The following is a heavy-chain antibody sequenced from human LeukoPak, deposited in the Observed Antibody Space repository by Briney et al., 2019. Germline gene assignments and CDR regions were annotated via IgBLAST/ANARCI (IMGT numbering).Heavy chain of an antibody. J-gene: IGHJ4*02. D-gene: IGHD5-12*01. CDR3: ASVVATIWNYFDY. CDR1: GGSISSGDYY. Sequence: SQTLSLTCTVSGGSISSGDYYWSWIRQPPGKGLEWIGYIYYSGSTYYNPSLKSRVTISVDTSKNQFSLKLSSVTAADTAVYYCASVVATIWNYFDYWGQGTLVTVSS. V-gene: IGHV4-30-4*01. CDR2: IYYSGST.